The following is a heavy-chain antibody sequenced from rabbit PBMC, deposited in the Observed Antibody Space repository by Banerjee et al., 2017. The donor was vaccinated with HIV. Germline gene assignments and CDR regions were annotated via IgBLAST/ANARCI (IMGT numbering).Heavy chain of an antibody. V-gene: IGHV1S40*01. CDR3: ARLYAGYAGYGYPTYNL. CDR2: IYAGSSGST. J-gene: IGHJ4*01. D-gene: IGHD6-1*01. Sequence: QSLEESGGGLVKPGASLTLTCTASGISFSSGYDMCWVRQAPGKGLEWIASIYAGSSGSTYYASWAKGRFTISKTSSTTVTLQMTSLTAADTASYFCARLYAGYAGYGYPTYNLWGPGTLVTVS. CDR1: GISFSSGYD.